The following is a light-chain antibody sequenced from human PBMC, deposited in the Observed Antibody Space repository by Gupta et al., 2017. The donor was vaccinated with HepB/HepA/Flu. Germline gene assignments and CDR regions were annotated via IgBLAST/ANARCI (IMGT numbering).Light chain of an antibody. CDR3: SAWDGSLNGHV. J-gene: IGLJ1*01. CDR2: ENN. Sequence: AGLTQPPSVSTGLGQTATLTCTGNSNNVGNEAAGWLQQHQGHPPKLLSYENNDRPSGISERFSASRSGNTASLTITEVQPEDEADYYCSAWDGSLNGHVFGTGTKVNVL. V-gene: IGLV10-54*04. CDR1: SNNVGNEA.